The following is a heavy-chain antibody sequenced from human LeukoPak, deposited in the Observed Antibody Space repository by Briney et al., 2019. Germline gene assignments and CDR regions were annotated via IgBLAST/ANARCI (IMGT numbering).Heavy chain of an antibody. CDR1: GFTFSSYA. CDR3: TTGTNSATLG. Sequence: PGGSLRLSCAASGFTFSSYAMHWVRQAPGKGLEYVSAISSNGGSTYYANSVKGRFTISRDNSKNTLYLQMGSLRAEDMAVYYCTTGTNSATLGWGQGTLVTVSS. D-gene: IGHD4/OR15-4a*01. V-gene: IGHV3-64*01. J-gene: IGHJ4*02. CDR2: ISSNGGST.